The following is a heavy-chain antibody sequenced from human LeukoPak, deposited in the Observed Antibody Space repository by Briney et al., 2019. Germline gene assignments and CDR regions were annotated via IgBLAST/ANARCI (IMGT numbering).Heavy chain of an antibody. CDR2: IHPNSGGT. V-gene: IGHV1-2*02. D-gene: IGHD3-10*01. J-gene: IGHJ3*02. Sequence: GASVKVSCKASGYTFTGYYMQWVRQAPGQGLEWMGWIHPNSGGTKYAQKFEGRVTMNRDTSMSTAYIELSTVSCDDAPVYYCARPRFWFGELLEAFDIWGQGTMVSVSS. CDR3: ARPRFWFGELLEAFDI. CDR1: GYTFTGYY.